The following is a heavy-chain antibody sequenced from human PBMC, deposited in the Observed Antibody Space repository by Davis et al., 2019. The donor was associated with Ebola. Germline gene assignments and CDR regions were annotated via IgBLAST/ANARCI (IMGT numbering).Heavy chain of an antibody. CDR3: ARAGGETYIVLLDL. V-gene: IGHV3-30-3*01. Sequence: PGGSLRLSCAASGFTFSSYAMHWVRQAPGKGLEWVAVISYDGSNKYYADSVKGRFTISRDNSKNTLYLQMNSLRAEDTAVYYCARAGGETYIVLLDLWGRGTLVTVSS. J-gene: IGHJ2*01. CDR2: ISYDGSNK. D-gene: IGHD2-15*01. CDR1: GFTFSSYA.